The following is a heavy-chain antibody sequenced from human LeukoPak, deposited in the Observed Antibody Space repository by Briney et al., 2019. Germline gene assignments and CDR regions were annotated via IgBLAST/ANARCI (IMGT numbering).Heavy chain of an antibody. CDR2: INHSGST. Sequence: PSETLSLTCAVYGGSFSGYYWSWIRQPPGKGLEWIGEINHSGSTNYNPSLKSRVTISVDTSKNQFSLKLSSVTAADTAVYYCARGRRSSSWYGYFQHWGQGTLVTVSS. CDR3: ARGRRSSSWYGYFQH. D-gene: IGHD6-13*01. V-gene: IGHV4-34*01. CDR1: GGSFSGYY. J-gene: IGHJ1*01.